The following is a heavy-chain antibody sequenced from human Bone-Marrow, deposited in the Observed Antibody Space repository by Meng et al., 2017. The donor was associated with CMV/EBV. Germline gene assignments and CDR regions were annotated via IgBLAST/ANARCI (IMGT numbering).Heavy chain of an antibody. CDR3: ARSLYCSGGSCYPNNYYYYGMDV. Sequence: ASVKVSCKASGYTFTGYYMHWVRQAPGQGLEWMGWINPNSGGTNYAQKFQGRVTMTRDTSISTAYMELSRLRSDDTAVYYCARSLYCSGGSCYPNNYYYYGMDVWGQGTTVTVSS. V-gene: IGHV1-2*02. D-gene: IGHD2-15*01. CDR2: INPNSGGT. J-gene: IGHJ6*02. CDR1: GYTFTGYY.